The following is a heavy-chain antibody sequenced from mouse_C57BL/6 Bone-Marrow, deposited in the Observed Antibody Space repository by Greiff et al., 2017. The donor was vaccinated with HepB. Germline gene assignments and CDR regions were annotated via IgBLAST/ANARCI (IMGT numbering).Heavy chain of an antibody. J-gene: IGHJ3*01. CDR3: ARQGVVGAY. Sequence: EVKVVESGGDLVKPGGSLKLSCAASGFTFSSYGMSWVRQTPDKRLEWVATISSGGSYTYYPDSVKGRFTISRDNAKNTLYLQMSSLKSEDTAMYYCARQGVVGAYWGQGTLVTVSA. V-gene: IGHV5-6*01. CDR1: GFTFSSYG. CDR2: ISSGGSYT. D-gene: IGHD1-1*01.